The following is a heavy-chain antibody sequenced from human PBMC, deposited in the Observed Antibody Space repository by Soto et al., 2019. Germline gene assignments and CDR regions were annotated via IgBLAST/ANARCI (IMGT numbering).Heavy chain of an antibody. CDR1: GGSISSYY. J-gene: IGHJ5*02. CDR3: ARYSSGWYAILDP. D-gene: IGHD6-19*01. Sequence: QVQLQESGPGLVKPSETLSLTCTVSGGSISSYYWSWIRQPPGKGLEWIGYIYYSGSTNYNPSLKRRVTISVATSKNQVSRKLSSVTAADTAVYYCARYSSGWYAILDPWGQGTLVTVSS. V-gene: IGHV4-59*01. CDR2: IYYSGST.